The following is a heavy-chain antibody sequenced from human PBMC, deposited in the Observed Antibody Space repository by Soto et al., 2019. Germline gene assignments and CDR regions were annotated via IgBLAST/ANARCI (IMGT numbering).Heavy chain of an antibody. Sequence: EVQLVESGGGLFQPGGSRRLSCAASGFTFSNYGMSWFGQVPGRGLAGVSNIKEDGSEKYYVDSVKGRFTISRDNAKNSVHLQMNSLRDEDTAVYYCVRFSILVSGRGRGAFFDSWGQGTPVTVSS. CDR2: IKEDGSEK. CDR3: VRFSILVSGRGRGAFFDS. V-gene: IGHV3-7*03. CDR1: GFTFSNYG. J-gene: IGHJ4*02. D-gene: IGHD6-19*01.